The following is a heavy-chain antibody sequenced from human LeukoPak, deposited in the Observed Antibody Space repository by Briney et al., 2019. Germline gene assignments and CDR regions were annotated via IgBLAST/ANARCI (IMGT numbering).Heavy chain of an antibody. CDR1: GGSISSSSYY. V-gene: IGHV4-39*01. CDR2: IYYSGST. J-gene: IGHJ4*02. CDR3: ARHRGSGGYDATFDY. Sequence: SETLSLTCTVSGGSISSSSYYWGWIRQPPGKGLEWIGGIYYSGSTYYNPSLKSRVTISVDTSKNQFSLKLSSVTAADTAVYYCARHRGSGGYDATFDYWGQGTLVTVSS. D-gene: IGHD5-12*01.